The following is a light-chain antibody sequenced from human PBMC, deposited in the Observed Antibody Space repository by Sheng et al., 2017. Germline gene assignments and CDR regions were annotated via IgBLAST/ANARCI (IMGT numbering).Light chain of an antibody. J-gene: IGLJ3*02. CDR2: DDS. Sequence: SYVLTQPPSVSVAPGQDGQHDLWGKNIGSKSVHWHQQKPGXAPVLVVYDDSDRPSGIPXRFSGSNSGNTATLNHQQGRSRDEADYYCQVWDSSSDHPGVFGGGTKLTVL. V-gene: IGLV3-21*02. CDR3: QVWDSSSDHPGV. CDR1: NIGSKS.